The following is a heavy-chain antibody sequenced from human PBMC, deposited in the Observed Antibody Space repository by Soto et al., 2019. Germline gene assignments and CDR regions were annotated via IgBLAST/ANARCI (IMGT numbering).Heavy chain of an antibody. V-gene: IGHV1-69*13. D-gene: IGHD6-19*01. Sequence: ASVKVSCKASGGTFSSYAISWVRQAPGQGLEWMGGIIPIFGTANYAQKFQGRVTITADESTSTAYIELSGLRSQDTAVYYCARSLWLGGEFGYWGRGTLVTVSS. CDR1: GGTFSSYA. CDR3: ARSLWLGGEFGY. J-gene: IGHJ4*02. CDR2: IIPIFGTA.